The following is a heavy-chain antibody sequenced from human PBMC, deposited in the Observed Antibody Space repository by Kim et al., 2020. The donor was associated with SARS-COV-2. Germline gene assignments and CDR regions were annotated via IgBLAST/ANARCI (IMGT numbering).Heavy chain of an antibody. V-gene: IGHV3-66*01. CDR3: ARDSNYYGMDV. D-gene: IGHD3-3*02. Sequence: THYADSVKGRFTISRDNSKNKLYLQMNSLRAEDTAVYYCARDSNYYGMDVWGQGTTVTVSS. CDR2: T. J-gene: IGHJ6*02.